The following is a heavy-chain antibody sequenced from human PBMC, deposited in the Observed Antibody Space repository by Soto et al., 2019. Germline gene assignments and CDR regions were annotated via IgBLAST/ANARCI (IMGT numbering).Heavy chain of an antibody. V-gene: IGHV4-59*01. CDR2: ISYIGTT. CDR3: ARDAGYRLTGAFAL. D-gene: IGHD5-18*01. Sequence: QVQLQESGPGLVKPSETLSLTCTVSGGPISTYYWSWIRQSPGKGLEWIGFISYIGTTHYNPSFKRRVTISVETSKNQFSLCLTSVSAADTAVYYCARDAGYRLTGAFALWGPGTLVAVAS. CDR1: GGPISTYY. J-gene: IGHJ3*01.